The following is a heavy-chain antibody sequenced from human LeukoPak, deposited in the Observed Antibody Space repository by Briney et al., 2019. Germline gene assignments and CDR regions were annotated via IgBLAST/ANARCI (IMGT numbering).Heavy chain of an antibody. D-gene: IGHD3-22*01. CDR1: GGSLSGHY. J-gene: IGHJ3*01. CDR2: VSYTGRT. Sequence: ASETLSLTCTVSGGSLSGHYWSWIRQPPGKRLEWIGYVSYTGRTKYNHSLQSRVTISIDTSKSQFPLKLTSVTSADTAVYSCARLLDNDISGDPDTFDVWGQGTTVIVSS. V-gene: IGHV4-59*11. CDR3: ARLLDNDISGDPDTFDV.